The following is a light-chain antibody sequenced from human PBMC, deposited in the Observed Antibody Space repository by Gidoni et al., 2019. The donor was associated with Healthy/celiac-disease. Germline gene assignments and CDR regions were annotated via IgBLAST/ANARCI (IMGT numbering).Light chain of an antibody. CDR1: QSISSY. CDR3: QQSYSTPRT. Sequence: DIHMTHSPSSLSASVGDRVTITCRASQSISSYLNWYQQKPGQAPKLLIYAASRLQSGVPSRFSGSGSGTDFTLTISSLQPEDFATYYCQQSYSTPRTFGQGTKLEIK. CDR2: AAS. V-gene: IGKV1-39*01. J-gene: IGKJ2*02.